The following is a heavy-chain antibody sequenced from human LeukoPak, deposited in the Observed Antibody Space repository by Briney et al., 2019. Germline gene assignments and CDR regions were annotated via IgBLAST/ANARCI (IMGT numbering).Heavy chain of an antibody. Sequence: PGRSLRLSCAASGFTFSSYGIHWVRQAPGKGLEWVAVISYDGSNKYYADSVKGRFTISRDNSKNTLYLQMNSLRAEDTAVYYCAKLPLGVVIIGMRNYYYYGMDVWGQGTTVTVSS. V-gene: IGHV3-30*18. D-gene: IGHD3-3*01. CDR3: AKLPLGVVIIGMRNYYYYGMDV. CDR2: ISYDGSNK. CDR1: GFTFSSYG. J-gene: IGHJ6*02.